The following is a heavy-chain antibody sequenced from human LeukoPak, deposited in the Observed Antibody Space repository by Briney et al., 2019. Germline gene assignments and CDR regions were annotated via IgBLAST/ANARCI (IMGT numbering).Heavy chain of an antibody. CDR2: IYYTGST. D-gene: IGHD6-19*01. CDR1: GCSISSYY. V-gene: IGHV4-59*08. Sequence: SETLSLTCTVSGCSISSYYWSWIRQPPGKGLEWSGYIYYTGSTNYNPSLKSRVPISVDTSKNQISLKLSSVTAADTAVYYCAGGIPQWPARVDYWGQGTLVTVSS. CDR3: AGGIPQWPARVDY. J-gene: IGHJ4*02.